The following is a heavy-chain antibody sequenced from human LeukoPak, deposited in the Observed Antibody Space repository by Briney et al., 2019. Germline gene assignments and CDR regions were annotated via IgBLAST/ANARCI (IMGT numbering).Heavy chain of an antibody. CDR2: IFTSVST. V-gene: IGHV4-61*02. CDR3: ARASYSYDINGWVPFDY. J-gene: IGHJ4*02. Sequence: SETLSLTCTVSGNSISSGDNYWSWMRQPAGKGLEWIGRIFTSVSTNYNPSLKSRVTILGETCKNQFSLRLSSVTAAHTAVYYCARASYSYDINGWVPFDYWGQRTLVTVSS. D-gene: IGHD3-22*01. CDR1: GNSISSGDNY.